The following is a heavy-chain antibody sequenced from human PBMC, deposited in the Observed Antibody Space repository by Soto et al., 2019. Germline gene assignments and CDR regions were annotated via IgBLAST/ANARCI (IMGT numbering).Heavy chain of an antibody. CDR1: GASMNDYY. D-gene: IGHD3-16*01. V-gene: IGHV4-59*01. CDR2: MHSNGNT. Sequence: PETLSLTCTVSGASMNDYYGSWIRQPPGKGLEYIGYMHSNGNTNYNTSLKSPVTVSVDTSKNQIFLKLRSLTTADTAVYYCARSGHSFGGVVWVQG. J-gene: IGHJ4*02. CDR3: ARSGHSFGGVV.